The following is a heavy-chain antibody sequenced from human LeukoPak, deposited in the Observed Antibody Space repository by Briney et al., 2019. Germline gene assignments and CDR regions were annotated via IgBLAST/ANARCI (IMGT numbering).Heavy chain of an antibody. CDR1: GDSITGYY. CDR3: ARVSQSYYFDY. Sequence: SETLSLTCTVSGDSITGYYWGWIRQPPGKGLEWIGNIYYTGNTYYNASLKSRVTISVDTSKNQFSLKLSSVTAADTAVYYCARVSQSYYFDYWGQGTLVTVSS. J-gene: IGHJ4*02. V-gene: IGHV4-39*07. CDR2: IYYTGNT.